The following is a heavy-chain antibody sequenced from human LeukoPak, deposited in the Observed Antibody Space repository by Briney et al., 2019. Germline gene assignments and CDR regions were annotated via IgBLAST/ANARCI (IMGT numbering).Heavy chain of an antibody. CDR3: ARHDWFDP. CDR1: GFTVSGDY. D-gene: IGHD3-3*01. Sequence: GGSLRLSCAVSGFTVSGDYMSWVRQAPGKGLEWVSVIYSGGSTYYPDSVKGRFTISRDNSKNMLYLQMNSLRAEDTAVYYCARHDWFDPWGQGTLVTVSS. J-gene: IGHJ5*02. V-gene: IGHV3-53*01. CDR2: IYSGGST.